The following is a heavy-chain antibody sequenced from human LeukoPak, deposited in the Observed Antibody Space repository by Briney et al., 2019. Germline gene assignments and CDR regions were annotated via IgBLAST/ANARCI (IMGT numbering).Heavy chain of an antibody. J-gene: IGHJ4*02. CDR1: GFTFSSSA. D-gene: IGHD2-8*02. Sequence: GGSLRLSCAASGFTFSSSAMHWVRQAPDKGLEWVAVISYDGSNKYYADSVKGRFTISRDNSKNTLYLQMNSLRADDTAVYYCARASGVQYCEDYWGQGTLVTVSS. CDR3: ARASGVQYCEDY. CDR2: ISYDGSNK. V-gene: IGHV3-30-3*01.